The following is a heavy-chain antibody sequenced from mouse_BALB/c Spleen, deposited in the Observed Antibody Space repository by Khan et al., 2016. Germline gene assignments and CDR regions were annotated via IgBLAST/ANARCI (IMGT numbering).Heavy chain of an antibody. V-gene: IGHV1-87*01. CDR1: GYTFTSYW. CDR3: ARGNSYYDYDY. Sequence: QVQLQQSGAELARPGASVKLSCKASGYTFTSYWMQWVKQRPGQGLEWIGAIYPGDGDTRYTQKFKGKATLTADNSSSTAYMQRSSLASEDSAVYYCARGNSYYDYDYWGQGTTLTVSS. CDR2: IYPGDGDT. J-gene: IGHJ2*01. D-gene: IGHD2-4*01.